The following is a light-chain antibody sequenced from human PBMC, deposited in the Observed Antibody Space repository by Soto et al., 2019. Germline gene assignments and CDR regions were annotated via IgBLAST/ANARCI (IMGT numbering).Light chain of an antibody. J-gene: IGKJ5*01. CDR3: QQRSNWPIT. CDR2: DAS. Sequence: DILLTQSPATLSLYTGERATLNCRASQSVSSYLAWYQQKPGQAPRLLIYDASNRATGIPARFSGSGSGTDFTLTISSLEPEDFAVYYCQQRSNWPITFGQGTLLEIK. V-gene: IGKV3-11*01. CDR1: QSVSSY.